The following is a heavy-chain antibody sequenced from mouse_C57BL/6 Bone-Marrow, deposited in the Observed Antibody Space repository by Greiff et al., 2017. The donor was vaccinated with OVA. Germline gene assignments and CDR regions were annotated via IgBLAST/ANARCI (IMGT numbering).Heavy chain of an antibody. D-gene: IGHD2-1*01. CDR3: AREESYGNYEAWFAY. V-gene: IGHV1-39*01. Sequence: VQLKESGPELVKPGASVKISCKASGYSFTDYNMNWVKQSNGKSLEWIGVINPNYGTTSYNQKFKGKATLTVDQSSSTAYMQLNSLTSEDSAVYYCAREESYGNYEAWFAYWGQGTLVTVSA. CDR2: INPNYGTT. J-gene: IGHJ3*01. CDR1: GYSFTDYN.